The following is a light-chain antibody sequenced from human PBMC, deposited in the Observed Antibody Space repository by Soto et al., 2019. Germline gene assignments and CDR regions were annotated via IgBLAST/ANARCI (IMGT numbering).Light chain of an antibody. CDR3: QQSFSPPPIT. CDR2: SAS. CDR1: QTIRAY. J-gene: IGKJ3*01. V-gene: IGKV1-39*01. Sequence: DIQMTQSPSSLSASVGDTVTISCRASQTIRAYLNWYQHKPGQAPKLLIYSASVLQTGVPSRFSGSGSWTDFTLTISSLQREDFATYDCQQSFSPPPITFGPGTTVDV.